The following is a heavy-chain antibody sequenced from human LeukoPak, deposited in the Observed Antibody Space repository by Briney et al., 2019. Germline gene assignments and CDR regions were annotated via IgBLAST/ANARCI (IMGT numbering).Heavy chain of an antibody. D-gene: IGHD1-20*01. CDR1: GYTFTGYY. Sequence: ASVKVSCKASGYTFTGYYMHWVRQAPGQGLEWMGWINPNSGGTNYAQKFQGRVTMTRDTSISTAYMELSRLRSDDTAVYYCARGDYNWNDGERYYSMDVWGQGTTVTVSS. CDR2: INPNSGGT. J-gene: IGHJ6*02. CDR3: ARGDYNWNDGERYYSMDV. V-gene: IGHV1-2*02.